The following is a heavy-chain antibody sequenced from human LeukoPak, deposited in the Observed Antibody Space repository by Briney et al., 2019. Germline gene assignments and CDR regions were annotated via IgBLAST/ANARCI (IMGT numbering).Heavy chain of an antibody. J-gene: IGHJ4*02. V-gene: IGHV4-4*07. CDR2: IYMGTT. CDR1: GGSISTFF. Sequence: SETLSLTCTVSGGSISTFFWTWIRQSAGKGLEWIGRIYMGTTYYNPSVESRATISVDTSNNRFSLKLTSLTAADTAVYYCARRTEMISSSGYYSFDYWGRGSLVTVSS. D-gene: IGHD3-22*01. CDR3: ARRTEMISSSGYYSFDY.